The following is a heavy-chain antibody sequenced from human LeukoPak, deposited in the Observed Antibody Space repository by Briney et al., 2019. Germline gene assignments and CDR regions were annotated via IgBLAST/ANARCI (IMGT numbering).Heavy chain of an antibody. CDR2: MNPNSGNT. CDR3: ARGLRGYSYGHNWFDP. Sequence: GASVKVSCKASGYTFTSYDINSVRQATGQGLEWMGWMNPNSGNTGYAQKFQGRVTMTRNTSISTAYMELSSLRSEDTAVYYCARGLRGYSYGHNWFDPWGQGTLVTVSS. J-gene: IGHJ5*02. D-gene: IGHD5-18*01. CDR1: GYTFTSYD. V-gene: IGHV1-8*01.